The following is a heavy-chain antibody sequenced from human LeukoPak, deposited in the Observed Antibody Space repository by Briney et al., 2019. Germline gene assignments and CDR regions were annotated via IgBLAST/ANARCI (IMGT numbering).Heavy chain of an antibody. J-gene: IGHJ4*02. CDR2: IYPGDSDT. D-gene: IGHD2-21*02. V-gene: IGHV5-51*01. CDR1: GYSFSNHW. Sequence: GESLKIPCKGSGYSFSNHWIGWVRQMPGKGLEWMGIIYPGDSDTRYSPSFQGQVTISADKSISAAYLQWSSLKASDTAMYYCARRPSGDSAFYFDYWGQGTLVTVSS. CDR3: ARRPSGDSAFYFDY.